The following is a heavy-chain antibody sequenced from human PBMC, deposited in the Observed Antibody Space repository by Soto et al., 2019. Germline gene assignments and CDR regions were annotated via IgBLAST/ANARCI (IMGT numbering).Heavy chain of an antibody. CDR2: INPATGAA. J-gene: IGHJ3*02. CDR1: GYPVTAYY. D-gene: IGHD3-3*01. Sequence: QLHLVQSGAVVKKPGASVTVSCSASGYPVTAYYMHWVRQAPGRGLEWMGGINPATGAAKYTQTFRGMVTMTGDTSTSTVFMELSGLASEDTAVFFCARGGGVGVAGSAAFDMWGQGTLVTVSS. V-gene: IGHV1-2*02. CDR3: ARGGGVGVAGSAAFDM.